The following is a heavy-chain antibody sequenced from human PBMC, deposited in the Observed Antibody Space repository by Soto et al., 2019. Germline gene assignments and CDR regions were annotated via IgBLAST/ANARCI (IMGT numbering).Heavy chain of an antibody. V-gene: IGHV1-18*01. J-gene: IGHJ4*02. CDR2: ISAYNGNT. D-gene: IGHD3-3*01. CDR3: ARDLLFWSGYLSAPDY. CDR1: GYTFTIYG. Sequence: GASVKVSCKASGYTFTIYGISWVRQAPGQGLEWMGWISAYNGNTNYAQKLQGRVTMTTDTSTSTAYMELRSLRSDDTAVYYCARDLLFWSGYLSAPDYWGQGTLVTVSS.